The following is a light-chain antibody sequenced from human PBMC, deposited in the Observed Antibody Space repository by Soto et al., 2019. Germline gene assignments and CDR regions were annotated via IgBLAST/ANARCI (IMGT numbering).Light chain of an antibody. J-gene: IGKJ1*01. Sequence: EIVLTQSPGTLSLSPGERATLSCRASQSVSSSYLAWYQQKPGEAPSLLIYGASSRATGIPDRFSGSGCGTDFTLTISRLEPEDFAVYYCQQYSSWPRTFGQGTKVEIK. CDR1: QSVSSSY. CDR2: GAS. V-gene: IGKV3-20*01. CDR3: QQYSSWPRT.